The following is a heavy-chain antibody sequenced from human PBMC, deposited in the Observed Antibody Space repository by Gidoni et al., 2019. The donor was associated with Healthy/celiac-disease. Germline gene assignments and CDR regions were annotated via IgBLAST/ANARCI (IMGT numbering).Heavy chain of an antibody. CDR3: AKAPGQQLVVHWFDP. V-gene: IGHV3-9*01. D-gene: IGHD6-13*01. J-gene: IGHJ5*02. Sequence: GRFTISRDNAKNSLYLQMNSLRAEDTALYYCAKAPGQQLVVHWFDPWGQGTLVTVSS.